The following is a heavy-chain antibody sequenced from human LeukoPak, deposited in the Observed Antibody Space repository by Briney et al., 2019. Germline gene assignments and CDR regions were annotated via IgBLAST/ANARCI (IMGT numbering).Heavy chain of an antibody. CDR2: ISGSGGST. V-gene: IGHV3-23*01. Sequence: PGGSLRLSCEASGLTFSSYAMSWVRQASGKGLEWVSGISGSGGSTYYTDSVKDRFTISRDNSKNTLYLQMNSLRAEDTAVYYCAKDSRVTRSYSSSWPDAFDIWGQGTMVTVSS. D-gene: IGHD6-13*01. CDR3: AKDSRVTRSYSSSWPDAFDI. CDR1: GLTFSSYA. J-gene: IGHJ3*02.